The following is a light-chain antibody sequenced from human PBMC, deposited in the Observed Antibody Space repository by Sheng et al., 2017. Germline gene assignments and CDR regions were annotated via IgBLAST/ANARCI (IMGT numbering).Light chain of an antibody. CDR2: GAS. CDR1: HSVNNY. Sequence: EIVLTQSPATLPLSPGERATLSCRASHSVNNYLAWYQQKPGQAPRLLIYGASIRAAGIPDRFSASGSGSDFTLTISRLEPEDFAVYYCQQYGSSPTFGQGTRLEIK. V-gene: IGKV3-20*01. J-gene: IGKJ5*01. CDR3: QQYGSSPT.